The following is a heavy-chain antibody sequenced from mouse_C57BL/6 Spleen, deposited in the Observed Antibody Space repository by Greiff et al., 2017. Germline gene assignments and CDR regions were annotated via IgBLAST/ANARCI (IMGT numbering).Heavy chain of an antibody. CDR3: ARVYYDYGGLAY. D-gene: IGHD2-4*01. V-gene: IGHV5-17*01. J-gene: IGHJ3*01. CDR2: ISSGSSTI. Sequence: EVQLQESGGGLVKPGGSLKLSCAASGFTFSDYGMHWVRQAPEKGLEWVAYISSGSSTIYYADTVKGRFTISRDNAKNTLFLQMTSLRSEDTAMYYCARVYYDYGGLAYWGQGTLVTVSA. CDR1: GFTFSDYG.